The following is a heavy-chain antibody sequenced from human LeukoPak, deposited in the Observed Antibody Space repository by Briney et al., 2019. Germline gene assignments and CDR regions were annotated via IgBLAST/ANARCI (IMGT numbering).Heavy chain of an antibody. D-gene: IGHD2-15*01. CDR1: GYTFTSYY. Sequence: GASVKVSCKASGYTFTSYYMHWVRQAPGQGLEWMGIINPSGGSTSYAQKFQGRVTMTRDMSTSTVYMELSSLRSEDTAVYYCASDLAPPYCSGGSCYFVQAFDIWGQGTMVTVSS. V-gene: IGHV1-46*01. J-gene: IGHJ3*02. CDR3: ASDLAPPYCSGGSCYFVQAFDI. CDR2: INPSGGST.